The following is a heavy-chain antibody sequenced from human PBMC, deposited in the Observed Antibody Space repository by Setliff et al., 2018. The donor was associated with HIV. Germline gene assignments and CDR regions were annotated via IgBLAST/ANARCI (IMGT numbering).Heavy chain of an antibody. V-gene: IGHV3-48*03. J-gene: IGHJ3*02. Sequence: GGSLRLSCAASGFPFSSYEMNWVRQAPGKGLEWASYISSSGSTIYYADSVKGRFTISRDNTKNSLYLQMNSLRAEDTAVYYCARDHYAFDIWGQGTMVTVSS. CDR3: ARDHYAFDI. CDR2: ISSSGSTI. CDR1: GFPFSSYE.